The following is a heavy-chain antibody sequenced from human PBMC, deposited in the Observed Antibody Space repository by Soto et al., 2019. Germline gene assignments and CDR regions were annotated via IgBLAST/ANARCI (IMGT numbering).Heavy chain of an antibody. CDR3: ARRRAAAAIVAFDI. V-gene: IGHV5-51*01. D-gene: IGHD6-13*01. CDR2: IYPGDSDT. J-gene: IGHJ3*02. Sequence: PGESLKISCVGYGDSFSNDWIGWVRQMPGKGREWMGLIYPGDSDTRYSPSFQGQVTISSDRSITTAYLQSTRLEASDAAMYYCARRRAAAAIVAFDIWGQGTLVTVSS. CDR1: GDSFSNDW.